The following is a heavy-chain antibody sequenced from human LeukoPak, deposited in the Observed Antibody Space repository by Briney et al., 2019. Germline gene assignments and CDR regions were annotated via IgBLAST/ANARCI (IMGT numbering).Heavy chain of an antibody. CDR1: GGSISSNNW. Sequence: PSGTLSLNCTVSGGSISSNNWWGWVRQPPGKGLEWIGEIYHSGSRNYNPSLKSRVTISVDKSRNHFSLNLSSVTAADTAVYYCARVNINNWHSCDYWGQGTLVTVSS. J-gene: IGHJ4*02. CDR3: ARVNINNWHSCDY. V-gene: IGHV4-4*02. CDR2: IYHSGSR. D-gene: IGHD1-1*01.